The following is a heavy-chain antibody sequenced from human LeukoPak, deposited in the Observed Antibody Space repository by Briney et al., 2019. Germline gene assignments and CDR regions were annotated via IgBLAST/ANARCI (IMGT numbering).Heavy chain of an antibody. CDR2: ISGSGGST. V-gene: IGHV3-23*01. Sequence: QSGGSLRLSCAASGFPFSSYGMSWVRQAPGEGLEWVSAISGSGGSTYYADSVKGRFTISRDNSKNTLYPQMNSLRAEDTAVYYCARDQHLYGDYDEWGQGTLVTVSS. J-gene: IGHJ4*02. D-gene: IGHD4-17*01. CDR1: GFPFSSYG. CDR3: ARDQHLYGDYDE.